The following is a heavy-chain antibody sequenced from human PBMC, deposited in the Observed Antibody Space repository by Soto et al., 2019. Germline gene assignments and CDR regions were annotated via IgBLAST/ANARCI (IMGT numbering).Heavy chain of an antibody. V-gene: IGHV1-69*13. CDR2: IMPVFGRP. CDR1: GGTFSKNT. Sequence: SVKVSCKASGGTFSKNTISWVRQAPGQGLEWMGGIMPVFGRPNCAQKFQGRVTITADEYTRTAYMELSRLKSDDTAVYYCARQFDYDTSGYYYAYWGQGTQVTVS. CDR3: ARQFDYDTSGYYYAY. J-gene: IGHJ4*02. D-gene: IGHD3-22*01.